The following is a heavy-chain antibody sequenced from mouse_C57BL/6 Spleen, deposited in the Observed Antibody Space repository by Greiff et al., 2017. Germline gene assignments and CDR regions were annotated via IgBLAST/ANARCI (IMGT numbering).Heavy chain of an antibody. CDR3: ARYDTTGRAMDY. CDR2: IYPRSGNT. D-gene: IGHD1-1*01. CDR1: GYTFTSYG. J-gene: IGHJ4*01. Sequence: QVQLQQSGAELARPGASVQLSCKASGYTFTSYGISWVKQRTGQGLEWIGEIYPRSGNTYYNEKFKGKATLTADKSSSTAYMELRSLTSEDSAVYFCARYDTTGRAMDYWGQGTSVTVSS. V-gene: IGHV1-81*01.